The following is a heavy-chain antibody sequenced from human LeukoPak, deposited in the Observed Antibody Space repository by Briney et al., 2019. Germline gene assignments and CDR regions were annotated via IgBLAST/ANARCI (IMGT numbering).Heavy chain of an antibody. Sequence: GGSLRLSCAASGFSVSSNYMSWVRQAPGKGLEWVSVIYSGGSTYYADSVKGRFTISRHNSKNKLYLQMNSLRAEDTAVYYCASCSLSCYDNALDIWGQGTMVTVSS. CDR3: ASCSLSCYDNALDI. CDR1: GFSVSSNY. J-gene: IGHJ3*02. D-gene: IGHD2-15*01. CDR2: IYSGGST. V-gene: IGHV3-53*04.